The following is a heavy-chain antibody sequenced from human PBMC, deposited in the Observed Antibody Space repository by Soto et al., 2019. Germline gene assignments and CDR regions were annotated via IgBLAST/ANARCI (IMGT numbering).Heavy chain of an antibody. CDR1: GGSISSYY. CDR3: ARDLRAARKNWFDP. D-gene: IGHD6-6*01. J-gene: IGHJ5*02. Sequence: SETLSLTCTVSGGSISSYYWSWIRQPPGKGLEWIGYIYYSGSTNYNPSLKSRVTISVDTSKNQFSLKLSPVTAADTAVYYCARDLRAARKNWFDPWGQGTLVTV. CDR2: IYYSGST. V-gene: IGHV4-59*01.